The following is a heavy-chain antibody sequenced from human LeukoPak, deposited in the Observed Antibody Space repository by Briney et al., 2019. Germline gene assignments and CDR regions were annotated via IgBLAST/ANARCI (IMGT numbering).Heavy chain of an antibody. Sequence: ASVKVSCKASGYTFTSYGISWVRQAPGQGLEWIGRISAYNGNTNYAQKVQGRVTMTTDTSTSTAYMELRSLRSDDTAIYYCARGEPAGAVTGHWGQGTLVTVSS. J-gene: IGHJ4*02. V-gene: IGHV1-18*01. CDR2: ISAYNGNT. CDR3: ARGEPAGAVTGH. CDR1: GYTFTSYG. D-gene: IGHD6-19*01.